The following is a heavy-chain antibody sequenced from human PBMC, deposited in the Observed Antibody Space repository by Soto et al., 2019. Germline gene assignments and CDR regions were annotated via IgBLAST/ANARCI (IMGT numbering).Heavy chain of an antibody. CDR2: IYYSGST. V-gene: IGHV4-39*01. J-gene: IGHJ4*02. CDR3: ARGGTYSSGRLLN. Sequence: QLQLQESGPGLVKPSETLSLTCTVSGGYISSSSYYWGWIRQPPGNGLAWIGSIYYSGSTYYNPSLKSRVTISVDTSKNQFSLKLSSVTAADTAVYYCARGGTYSSGRLLNWGQGTLVTVSS. CDR1: GGYISSSSYY. D-gene: IGHD6-19*01.